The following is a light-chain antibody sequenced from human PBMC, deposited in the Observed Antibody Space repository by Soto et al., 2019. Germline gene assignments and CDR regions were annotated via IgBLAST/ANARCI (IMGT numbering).Light chain of an antibody. CDR2: AVS. Sequence: DIQITQSPSSLSASVGDTVTITCRASQSISRLNWYQQTPGKAPRLLIHAVSSLQSEVPSRFSGSGSGTDFFLIISNVQPEDFAAYYCQQAHSIPWTFGQGTKVEIK. CDR1: QSISR. V-gene: IGKV1-39*01. CDR3: QQAHSIPWT. J-gene: IGKJ1*01.